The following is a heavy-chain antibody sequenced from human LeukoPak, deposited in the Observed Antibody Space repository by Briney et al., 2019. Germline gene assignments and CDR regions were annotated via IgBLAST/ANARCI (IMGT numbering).Heavy chain of an antibody. V-gene: IGHV3-30*02. CDR1: GFPFSSYG. Sequence: GGSLRLSCAASGFPFSSYGIHWVRQAPGKGLEWVAFIPYDGTNHYYADSVKGRFTISRDNSKNTVYLQMNSLKTEDTTVYFCAKEGHFYMDVWGKGTTVTISS. CDR3: AKEGHFYMDV. CDR2: IPYDGTNH. J-gene: IGHJ6*03.